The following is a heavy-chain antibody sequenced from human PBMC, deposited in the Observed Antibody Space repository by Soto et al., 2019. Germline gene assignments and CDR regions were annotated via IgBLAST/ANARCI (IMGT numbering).Heavy chain of an antibody. CDR2: IYPGDSDT. V-gene: IGHV5-51*01. CDR3: ARLPYYDILIRGADLDY. D-gene: IGHD3-9*01. J-gene: IGHJ4*02. Sequence: PGESLKISCKGSGYSFTSYWIGWVRQMPGKGLEWMGIIYPGDSDTRYSPSFQGQVTISADKSISTAYLQWSSLKASDTAMYYCARLPYYDILIRGADLDYWGQGTLVTVSS. CDR1: GYSFTSYW.